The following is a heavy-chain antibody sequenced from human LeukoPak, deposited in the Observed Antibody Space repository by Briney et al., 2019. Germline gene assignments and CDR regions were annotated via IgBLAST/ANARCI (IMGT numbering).Heavy chain of an antibody. CDR2: IIPIFGTA. D-gene: IGHD6-13*01. CDR1: GGTFSSYA. V-gene: IGHV1-69*05. J-gene: IGHJ4*02. Sequence: ASVKVSCKASGGTFSSYAISWVRQAPGQGLEWMGGIIPIFGTANYAQKFQGRVTITTDESTSTAYMELSSLRSEDTAAYYCARAKAYSSSWDFDYWGQGTLVTVSS. CDR3: ARAKAYSSSWDFDY.